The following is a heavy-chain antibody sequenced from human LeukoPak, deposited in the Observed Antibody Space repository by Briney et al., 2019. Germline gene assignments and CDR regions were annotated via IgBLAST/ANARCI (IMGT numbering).Heavy chain of an antibody. CDR3: AKSSKGRVYDFWSGYLDY. CDR1: GFTFSSYA. CDR2: ISGSGGST. D-gene: IGHD3-3*01. J-gene: IGHJ4*02. V-gene: IGHV3-23*01. Sequence: GGSLRLSCAASGFTFSSYAMSWVRQAPGKGLEWVSAISGSGGSTYYADSVKGRFTISRDNSKNTLYLQMNSLRAEDTAVYYCAKSSKGRVYDFWSGYLDYWGQGTLVTVSS.